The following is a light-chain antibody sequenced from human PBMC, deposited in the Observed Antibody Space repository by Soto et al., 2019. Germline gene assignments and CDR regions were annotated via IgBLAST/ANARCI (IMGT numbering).Light chain of an antibody. CDR1: QSVSSSY. Sequence: EIVLTQSPGTLSLSPGERATLSCRASQSVSSSYLAWYQQKPGQAPRLLIYGASSRATGIPDRFSGSGSGTDFTLTISRLEPEDFAVYYCQQYGRSPYTFCQVTKLEIK. J-gene: IGKJ2*01. V-gene: IGKV3-20*01. CDR2: GAS. CDR3: QQYGRSPYT.